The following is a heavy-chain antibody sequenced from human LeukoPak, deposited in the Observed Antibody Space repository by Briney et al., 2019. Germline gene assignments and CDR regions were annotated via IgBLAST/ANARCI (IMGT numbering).Heavy chain of an antibody. D-gene: IGHD2-2*01. Sequence: SETLSLTCTVSGGSISSGSYYWSWIQQPAGKGLEWIGRIYTSGSTNYNPSLKSRVTISVDTSKNQFSVKLNSVTAADTAVYYCARLWVDRLVVVPAAPSMDVWGKGTTVTVSS. CDR2: IYTSGST. CDR1: GGSISSGSYY. CDR3: ARLWVDRLVVVPAAPSMDV. V-gene: IGHV4-61*02. J-gene: IGHJ6*03.